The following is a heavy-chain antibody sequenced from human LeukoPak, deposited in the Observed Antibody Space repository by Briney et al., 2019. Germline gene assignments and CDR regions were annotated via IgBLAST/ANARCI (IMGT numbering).Heavy chain of an antibody. CDR1: GGSVSSGSYY. CDR2: IYYSGST. D-gene: IGHD6-13*01. Sequence: SETLSLTCTVSGGSVSSGSYYWSWIRQPPGKGLEWIGYIYYSGSTNYNPSLKSRVTISVDTSKNQFSLKLSSVTAADTAVYYCARGREYSSSWYALGCWGQGTLVTVSS. CDR3: ARGREYSSSWYALGC. V-gene: IGHV4-61*01. J-gene: IGHJ4*02.